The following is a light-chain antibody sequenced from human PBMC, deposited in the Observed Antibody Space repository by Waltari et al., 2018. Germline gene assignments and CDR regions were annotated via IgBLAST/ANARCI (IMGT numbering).Light chain of an antibody. V-gene: IGKV4-1*01. CDR1: QSIFYSANDKNY. J-gene: IGKJ3*01. Sequence: DIVMTQSPDSLAVSLGERATINCKSSQSIFYSANDKNYLAWYQQKPRQPPKLLIYWASTRESGVPDRFSGAGSGTDFTLTISSLQAEDVALYYCQQYYTIPFTFGPGTKVDIK. CDR3: QQYYTIPFT. CDR2: WAS.